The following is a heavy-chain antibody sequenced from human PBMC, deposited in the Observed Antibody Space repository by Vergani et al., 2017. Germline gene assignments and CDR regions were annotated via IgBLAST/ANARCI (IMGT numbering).Heavy chain of an antibody. V-gene: IGHV1-3*01. CDR1: GEKGKRKE. Sequence: QVQLVQSGAEGKKQGEEGKGEGKEGGEKGKRKETNGVRQAPGQRVWWMGGINAGNGNTKYSQKFQGRVTITRDTSAGTAYMELSSLRSEDTAVDYCARDLLETYARDGMDVWGQGTTVTVSS. CDR3: ARDLLETYARDGMDV. CDR2: INAGNGNT. D-gene: IGHD1-1*01. J-gene: IGHJ6*02.